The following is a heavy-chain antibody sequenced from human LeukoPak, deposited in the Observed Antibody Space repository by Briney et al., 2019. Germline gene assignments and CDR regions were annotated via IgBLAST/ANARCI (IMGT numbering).Heavy chain of an antibody. CDR2: ISSSGSTI. CDR3: ASNTYYYDSSGYSGGCYFDY. D-gene: IGHD3-22*01. CDR1: GFTFSSYE. V-gene: IGHV3-48*03. Sequence: QPGGSLRLSCAASGFTFSSYEMNWVRQAPGKGLEWVSYISSSGSTIYYADFVKGRFTISRDNAKNSLYLQMNSLRAEDTAVYYCASNTYYYDSSGYSGGCYFDYWGQGTLVTVSS. J-gene: IGHJ4*02.